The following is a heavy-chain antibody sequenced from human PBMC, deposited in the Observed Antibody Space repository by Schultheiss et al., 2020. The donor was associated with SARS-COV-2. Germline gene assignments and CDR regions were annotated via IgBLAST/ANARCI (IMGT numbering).Heavy chain of an antibody. J-gene: IGHJ6*02. CDR2: ISGSGDIT. V-gene: IGHV3-23*01. CDR1: GFTFSSYS. Sequence: GGSLRLSCAASGFTFSSYSMNWVRQAPGKGLEWVSAISGSGDITSYADSVKGRLTISRDNSRNTLYLQMIRLRAEDTAVYFCAKDNGGYGMDVWGQGTTVTVSS. CDR3: AKDNGGYGMDV. D-gene: IGHD2-8*01.